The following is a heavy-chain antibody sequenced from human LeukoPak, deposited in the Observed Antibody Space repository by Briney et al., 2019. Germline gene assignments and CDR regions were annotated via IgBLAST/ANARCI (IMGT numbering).Heavy chain of an antibody. Sequence: GGSLRLSCAASGFTFSTYAMSWVRQAPGKGLEWVSAISGSGGSTYYADSVKGRFTISRDNSKNTLYLQMNSLRAEDTAVYYCAKVAGHNIMAEWLSFYYFDYWGQGTLVTVSS. J-gene: IGHJ4*02. CDR3: AKVAGHNIMAEWLSFYYFDY. CDR2: ISGSGGST. CDR1: GFTFSTYA. D-gene: IGHD3-3*01. V-gene: IGHV3-23*01.